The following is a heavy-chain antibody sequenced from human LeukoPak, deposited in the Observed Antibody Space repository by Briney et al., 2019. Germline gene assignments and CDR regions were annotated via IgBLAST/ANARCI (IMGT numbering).Heavy chain of an antibody. Sequence: KPGGSLRLSCVVSGFTFSSYTMNWVRQAPGRGLEWVSSISSSGSYMFYADSVKGRFTISRDNANNSLYLQMNSLRAEDTAVYYCAREWGPAAMAHTLNWGQGTLVTVSS. V-gene: IGHV3-21*01. D-gene: IGHD2-2*01. CDR2: ISSSGSYM. CDR1: GFTFSSYT. J-gene: IGHJ4*02. CDR3: AREWGPAAMAHTLN.